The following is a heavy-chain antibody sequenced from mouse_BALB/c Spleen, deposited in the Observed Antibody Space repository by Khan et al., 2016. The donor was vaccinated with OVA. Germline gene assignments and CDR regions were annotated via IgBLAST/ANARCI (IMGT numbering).Heavy chain of an antibody. D-gene: IGHD1-1*01. CDR2: INPSTGYT. CDR3: ARRGLRWDFDY. CDR1: GYTFINYW. J-gene: IGHJ2*01. Sequence: QVQLKQSGAELAKPGASVKMSFKASGYTFINYWILWVKQRPGQGLEWIGYINPSTGYTEYNQNFKDKATLTADKSSSTAYMQLSSLTSEDSAVYYCARRGLRWDFDYWGQGTTLTVSS. V-gene: IGHV1-7*01.